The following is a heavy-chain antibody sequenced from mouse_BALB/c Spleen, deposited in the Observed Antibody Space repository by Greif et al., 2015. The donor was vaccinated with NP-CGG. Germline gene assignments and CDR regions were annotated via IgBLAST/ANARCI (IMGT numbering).Heavy chain of an antibody. CDR2: IVPANGNT. D-gene: IGHD2-10*02. CDR3: ARYLYGNYFDY. CDR1: GFNIKDTY. Sequence: EVQLQQSGAELVKPGASVKLSCTASGFNIKDTYMHWVKQRPEQGLEWIGRIVPANGNTKYDPTFQGKATITADTSSNTAYLQLSSLTSEDTAVYHCARYLYGNYFDYWDQGTTLTVSS. J-gene: IGHJ2*01. V-gene: IGHV14-3*02.